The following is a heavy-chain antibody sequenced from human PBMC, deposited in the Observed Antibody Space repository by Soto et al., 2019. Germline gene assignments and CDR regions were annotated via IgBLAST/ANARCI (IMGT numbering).Heavy chain of an antibody. CDR2: ISGSDDST. V-gene: IGHV3-23*01. D-gene: IGHD6-6*01. Sequence: EVQLLESGGGLVQPGKSLRLSCAASGFTFSSYAMSWVRQAPGKGLEWVSVISGSDDSTYYADSVKGRFTISRDNSKNTLYLPMNTLRAEDTAVYYCAKRSSSSTFAYWGQGTLVTVSS. CDR1: GFTFSSYA. J-gene: IGHJ4*02. CDR3: AKRSSSSTFAY.